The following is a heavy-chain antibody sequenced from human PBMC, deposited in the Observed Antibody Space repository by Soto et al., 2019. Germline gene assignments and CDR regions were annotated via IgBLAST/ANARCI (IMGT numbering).Heavy chain of an antibody. CDR1: GFTFSSYA. CDR3: AKDLLEWLLRQRGDFGY. J-gene: IGHJ4*02. Sequence: PGGSLRLSCAASGFTFSSYAMSWVRQAPGKGLEWVSAISGSGDSTYYADSVKGRFTISRDNSKNTLYLQMNSLRAEDTAVYYCAKDLLEWLLRQRGDFGYWGQGTLVTVSS. V-gene: IGHV3-23*01. D-gene: IGHD3-3*01. CDR2: ISGSGDST.